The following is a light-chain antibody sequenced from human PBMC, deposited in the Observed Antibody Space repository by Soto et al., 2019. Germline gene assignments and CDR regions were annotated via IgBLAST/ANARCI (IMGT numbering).Light chain of an antibody. Sequence: DIQMTQSPSSLSASVGDRVTITCRASHEIGTYLNWYQHKPGKAPELLISAASTLRGGIPSRFSGSGSGTDFTLTISSLQPEDFATYYCQHTSDPFGGGTKVEI. CDR3: QHTSDP. J-gene: IGKJ4*01. CDR1: HEIGTY. V-gene: IGKV1-39*01. CDR2: AAS.